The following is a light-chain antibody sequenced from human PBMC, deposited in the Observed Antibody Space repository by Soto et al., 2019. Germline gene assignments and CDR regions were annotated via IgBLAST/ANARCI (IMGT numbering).Light chain of an antibody. J-gene: IGKJ5*01. V-gene: IGKV3-15*01. Sequence: EVVRTQSPATLSVSPGERATLSCKASQSARSSLGWYQQKPGQPPRLLIHDVSIRATGIPARFNGSGSGTEFTLTISSLQSEDFAVYYCQQYNNWPLTFGQGTRLEI. CDR3: QQYNNWPLT. CDR1: QSARSS. CDR2: DVS.